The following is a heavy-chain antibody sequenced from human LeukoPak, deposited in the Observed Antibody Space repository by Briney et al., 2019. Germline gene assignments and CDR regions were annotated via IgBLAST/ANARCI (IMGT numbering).Heavy chain of an antibody. CDR1: GLTFSSYW. D-gene: IGHD3-3*01. J-gene: IGHJ4*02. V-gene: IGHV3-7*01. CDR2: IKQDGSAK. Sequence: QAGGSLRLSCAASGLTFSSYWMSWVRQAPRKGLEWVANIKQDGSAKYYVDSVKGRFTISRDNAKNSLYLQMNSLRAEDTAVYYCARVFHPIQGYWGQGTLGTVSS. CDR3: ARVFHPIQGY.